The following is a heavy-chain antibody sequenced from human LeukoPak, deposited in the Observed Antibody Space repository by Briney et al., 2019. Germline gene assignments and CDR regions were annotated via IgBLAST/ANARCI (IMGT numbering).Heavy chain of an antibody. D-gene: IGHD3-16*01. Sequence: GASVKVSCKASGYTFTGYYMHWVRQAPGQGLEWMGWINPNSGGTNYAQKFQGRVTMSVDTSKNQFSLKLSSVTAADTAVYYCARGPLGELVLGYDYWGQGTLVTVSS. CDR1: GYTFTGYY. V-gene: IGHV1-2*02. J-gene: IGHJ4*02. CDR2: INPNSGGT. CDR3: ARGPLGELVLGYDY.